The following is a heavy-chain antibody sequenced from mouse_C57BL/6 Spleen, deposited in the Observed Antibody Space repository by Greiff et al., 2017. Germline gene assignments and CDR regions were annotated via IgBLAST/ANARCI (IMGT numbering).Heavy chain of an antibody. J-gene: IGHJ2*01. CDR3: ALITTVVATFDY. D-gene: IGHD1-1*01. CDR2: IYPGSGST. V-gene: IGHV1-55*01. Sequence: QVHVKQPGAELVKPGASVKMSCKASGYTFTSYWITWVKQRPGQGLEWIGDIYPGSGSTNYNEKFKSKATLTVDTSSSTAYMQLSSLTSEDSAVYYCALITTVVATFDYWGQGTTLTVSS. CDR1: GYTFTSYW.